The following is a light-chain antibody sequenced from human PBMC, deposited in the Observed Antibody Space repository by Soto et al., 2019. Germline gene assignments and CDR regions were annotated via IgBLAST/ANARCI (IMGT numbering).Light chain of an antibody. J-gene: IGKJ5*01. CDR1: QSVDSY. V-gene: IGKV3-11*01. Sequence: EIMLTQSPATLSLTPGERATLSCRASQSVDSYLVWYQQKPGQAPRLLIFGASNRATGIPARFSGSGSGTDFTLTINSLEPEDFAVYYCQQRDSWPITFGQGTRLEI. CDR3: QQRDSWPIT. CDR2: GAS.